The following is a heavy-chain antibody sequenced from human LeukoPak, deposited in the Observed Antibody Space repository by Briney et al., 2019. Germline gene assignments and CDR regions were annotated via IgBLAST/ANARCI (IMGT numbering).Heavy chain of an antibody. D-gene: IGHD1-7*01. V-gene: IGHV3-20*04. CDR1: GFTFDDYG. J-gene: IGHJ4*02. CDR2: INWNGGST. CDR3: ARAGLYNWNYEGTTYFDF. Sequence: GGSLRLSCAASGFTFDDYGMTWVRQAPGKGLEWVSGINWNGGSTGYADSVKGRFTISRDNAKNSLYLQMNSLRAEDTALYYCARAGLYNWNYEGTTYFDFWGQGTLVTVSS.